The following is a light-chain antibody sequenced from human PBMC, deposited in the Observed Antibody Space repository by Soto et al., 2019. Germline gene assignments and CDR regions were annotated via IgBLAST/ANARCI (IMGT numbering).Light chain of an antibody. CDR1: QSVSTS. Sequence: IVLTQSPANLSLSPGERAALSCRASQSVSTSLAWYQHQPGQARRLIIYDASKRAPGIQDRFSGSGSVTDITLTISRPEPEDFAVYYCRVRDVWPTFGPGTKVEIK. V-gene: IGKV3-11*01. CDR2: DAS. CDR3: RVRDVWPT. J-gene: IGKJ1*01.